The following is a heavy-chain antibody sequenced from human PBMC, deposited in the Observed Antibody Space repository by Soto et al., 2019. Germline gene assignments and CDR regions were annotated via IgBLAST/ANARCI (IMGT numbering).Heavy chain of an antibody. V-gene: IGHV4-59*01. CDR1: GGSISSYY. CDR3: ARVTDNPYNWFDP. D-gene: IGHD1-20*01. J-gene: IGHJ5*02. Sequence: SETLSLTCTVSGGSISSYYWSWIRQPPGKGLEWIGYIYYSGSTNYNPSLKSRVTISVDTSKNQFSLKLSSVTAADTAVYYCARVTDNPYNWFDPWGQGTLVTVSS. CDR2: IYYSGST.